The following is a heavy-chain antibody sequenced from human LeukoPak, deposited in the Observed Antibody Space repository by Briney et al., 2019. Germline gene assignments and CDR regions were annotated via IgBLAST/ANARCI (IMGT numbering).Heavy chain of an antibody. Sequence: GGSLRLSCAASGFTFSSYWMSWVRQAPGKGLEWVSLISWDGGSTYYADSVKGRFTISRDNSKNSLYLQMNSLRAEDTALYYCAKDMYGRISYYYYGMDVWGQGTTVTVSS. CDR2: ISWDGGST. J-gene: IGHJ6*02. CDR3: AKDMYGRISYYYYGMDV. V-gene: IGHV3-43D*03. CDR1: GFTFSSYW. D-gene: IGHD1-14*01.